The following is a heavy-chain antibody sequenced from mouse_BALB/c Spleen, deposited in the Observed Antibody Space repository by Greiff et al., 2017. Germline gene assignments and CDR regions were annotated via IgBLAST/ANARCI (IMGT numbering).Heavy chain of an antibody. D-gene: IGHD3-1*01. CDR3: ARGGYVSMDY. CDR1: GYSITSDYA. V-gene: IGHV3-2*02. CDR2: ISYSGST. J-gene: IGHJ4*01. Sequence: DVHLVESGPGLVKPSQSLSLTCTVTGYSITSDYAWNWIRQFPGNKLEWMGYISYSGSTSYNPSLKSRISITRDTSKNQFFLQLNSVTTEDTATYYCARGGYVSMDYWGQGTSVTVSS.